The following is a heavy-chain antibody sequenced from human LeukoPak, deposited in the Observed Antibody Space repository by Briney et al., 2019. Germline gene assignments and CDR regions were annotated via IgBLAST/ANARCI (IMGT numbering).Heavy chain of an antibody. CDR3: SSLMIRGIINI. CDR1: GLTFSNAW. Sequence: PGGSLRLSCAASGLTFSNAWMSWVRQAPGKELEWVGRVQSKTDGGTIEYAAPVKGRFTISRDDSKTTLYLQMNSLKTEDTGVYYCSSLMIRGIINIWGQGTLVTVSS. J-gene: IGHJ4*02. V-gene: IGHV3-15*01. D-gene: IGHD3-10*01. CDR2: VQSKTDGGTI.